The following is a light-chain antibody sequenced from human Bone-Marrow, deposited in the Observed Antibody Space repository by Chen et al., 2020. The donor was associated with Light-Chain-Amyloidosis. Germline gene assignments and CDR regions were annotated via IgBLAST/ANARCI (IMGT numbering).Light chain of an antibody. CDR2: DDS. CDR3: QVWDRSSDRPV. J-gene: IGLJ3*02. Sequence: SYVLTQPSSVSGAPGQTATTACGGNNIGSTSVHWYQQTQGQAPLLVVYDDSDRPSGIPERLSGSNSGNTATLTISRVEAGDEADYYCQVWDRSSDRPVFGGGTKLTVL. V-gene: IGLV3-21*02. CDR1: NIGSTS.